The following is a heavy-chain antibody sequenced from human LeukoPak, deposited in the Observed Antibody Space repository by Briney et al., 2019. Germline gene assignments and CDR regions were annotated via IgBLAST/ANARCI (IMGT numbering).Heavy chain of an antibody. CDR2: IYYSGTT. J-gene: IGHJ5*02. CDR3: ARGEGSSMVRGVIFWFDP. V-gene: IGHV4-59*01. CDR1: ADSLSFYY. D-gene: IGHD3-10*01. Sequence: SETLSLTCTVSADSLSFYYWHWIRQPPGKGLEWIGSIYYSGTTNYNPSLKSRVTISLDTSKTQFSLKLSSVTAVDTAVYYCARGEGSSMVRGVIFWFDPWGQGSLVTVSS.